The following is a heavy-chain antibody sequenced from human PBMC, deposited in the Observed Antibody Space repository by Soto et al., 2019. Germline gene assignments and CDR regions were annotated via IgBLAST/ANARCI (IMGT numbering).Heavy chain of an antibody. D-gene: IGHD1-26*01. Sequence: QVQLVQSGAEVKKPGASVKVSCKASGYTFTSYGISWVRQAPGQGLEWMGWISAYNGNTNYAQKLQGRVTMTTDTSTITAYMELRSLRSDDTAVYYCARDFVSYVGATEVGFYFDYWGQGTLVTVSS. J-gene: IGHJ4*02. CDR3: ARDFVSYVGATEVGFYFDY. V-gene: IGHV1-18*01. CDR1: GYTFTSYG. CDR2: ISAYNGNT.